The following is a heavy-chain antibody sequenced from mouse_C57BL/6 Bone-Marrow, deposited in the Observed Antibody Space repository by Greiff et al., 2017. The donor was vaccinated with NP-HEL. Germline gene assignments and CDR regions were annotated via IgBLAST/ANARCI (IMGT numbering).Heavy chain of an antibody. CDR3: ARPLYDGYWYFDV. V-gene: IGHV1-85*01. Sequence: VQLQQSGPELVKPGASVKLSCKASGYTFTSYDINWVKQRPGQGLEWIGWIYPRDSSTKYNEKFKGKATLTVDTSSSTAYMELHSLTSEDSAVYFCARPLYDGYWYFDVWGTGTTVTVSS. CDR1: GYTFTSYD. J-gene: IGHJ1*03. CDR2: IYPRDSST. D-gene: IGHD2-3*01.